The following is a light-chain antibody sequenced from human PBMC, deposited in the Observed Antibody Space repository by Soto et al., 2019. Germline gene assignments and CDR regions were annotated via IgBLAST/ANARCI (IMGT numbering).Light chain of an antibody. Sequence: EFVLTQSPGTLSLSPGERATLSCRASQSVSSSYLAWYQQNPGQAPRLLIYGASSRATGIPDRFSGSGSGTDFTLTISRLEPEDFAVYYCQQYGSSPFTFGPGTKVDIK. CDR1: QSVSSSY. V-gene: IGKV3-20*01. J-gene: IGKJ3*01. CDR2: GAS. CDR3: QQYGSSPFT.